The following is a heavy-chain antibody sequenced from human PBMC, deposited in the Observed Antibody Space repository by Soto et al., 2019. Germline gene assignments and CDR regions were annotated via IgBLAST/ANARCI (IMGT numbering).Heavy chain of an antibody. CDR3: AREKGIYYDSSGYTPVDWFDP. V-gene: IGHV1-69*13. D-gene: IGHD3-22*01. CDR1: GGTFSSYA. J-gene: IGHJ5*02. CDR2: IIPIFGTA. Sequence: SVKVSCKASGGTFSSYAISWVRQAPGQGLEWMGGIIPIFGTANYAQKFQGRVTITADESTSTAYMELSSLRSEDTAGYYCAREKGIYYDSSGYTPVDWFDPWGQGTLVTVS.